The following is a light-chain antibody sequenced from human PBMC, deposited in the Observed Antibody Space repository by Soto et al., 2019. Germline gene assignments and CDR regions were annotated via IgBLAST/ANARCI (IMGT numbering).Light chain of an antibody. CDR2: GAS. CDR3: QQYSSPTQLT. Sequence: EIVLTQSPGTLSLSPGERATLSCRASQSVSSSYLAWYQQKPGQAPRLLIYGASSRATGIPDRFSGSGSGTDITLTISRLEPEDFAVYYCQQYSSPTQLTFGGGTKVHIK. J-gene: IGKJ4*01. V-gene: IGKV3-20*01. CDR1: QSVSSSY.